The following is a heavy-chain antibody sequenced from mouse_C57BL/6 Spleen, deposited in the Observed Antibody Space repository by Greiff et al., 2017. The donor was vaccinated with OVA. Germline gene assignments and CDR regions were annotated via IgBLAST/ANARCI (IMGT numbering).Heavy chain of an antibody. V-gene: IGHV1-52*01. CDR3: ARLVYYAMDY. Sequence: VQLQQPGAELVRPGSSVKLSCKASGYTFTSYWMHWVKQRPIQGLEWIGNIDPSDSETHYNQKFKDKATLTVDKSSSTAYMQLSSLTSEDSAVYYCARLVYYAMDYWGQGTSVTVSS. CDR1: GYTFTSYW. J-gene: IGHJ4*01. CDR2: IDPSDSET.